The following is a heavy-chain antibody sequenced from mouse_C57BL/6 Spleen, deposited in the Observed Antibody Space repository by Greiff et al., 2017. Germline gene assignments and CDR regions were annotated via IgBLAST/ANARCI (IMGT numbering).Heavy chain of an antibody. CDR2: IDPEDGET. J-gene: IGHJ4*01. Sequence: VQLQQSGAELVKPGASVKLSCTASGFNIKDYYMHWVKQRTEQGLEWIGRIDPEDGETKYAPKCQGKATITADTSSNTAYLQLSSLTSEDTAVYYCALVTTGYAMDYWGQGTSVTVSS. V-gene: IGHV14-2*01. CDR3: ALVTTGYAMDY. CDR1: GFNIKDYY. D-gene: IGHD1-1*01.